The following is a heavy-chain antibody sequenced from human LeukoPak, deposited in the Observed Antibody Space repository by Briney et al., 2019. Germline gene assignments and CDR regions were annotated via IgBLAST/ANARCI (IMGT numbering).Heavy chain of an antibody. CDR3: ARYSYGGFYFDY. V-gene: IGHV4-59*08. CDR1: GGSISGYY. Sequence: ASETLSLTCTVSGGSISGYYWSWLRQPPGXGLEWIGYLYYDGSTTYNPSLKSRVTISLDTSKNQFFLKLSSVTAADTAVYYCARYSYGGFYFDYWGQGTLVTVSS. CDR2: LYYDGST. J-gene: IGHJ4*02. D-gene: IGHD5-18*01.